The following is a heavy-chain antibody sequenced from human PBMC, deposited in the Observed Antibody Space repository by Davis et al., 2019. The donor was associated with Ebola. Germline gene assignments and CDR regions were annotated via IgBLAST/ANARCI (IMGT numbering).Heavy chain of an antibody. V-gene: IGHV3-13*01. CDR1: GFTFSSYD. CDR3: VREFPVSGSYYYYGMDV. Sequence: GESLKISCAASGFTFSSYDMHWVRQATGKRLEWVSAIGTAGDTYYPGSVKGRFTISRENAKSSLYLHMNSLTAGDSGVYYCVREFPVSGSYYYYGMDVWGKGTTVTVSS. CDR2: IGTAGDT. D-gene: IGHD6-19*01. J-gene: IGHJ6*04.